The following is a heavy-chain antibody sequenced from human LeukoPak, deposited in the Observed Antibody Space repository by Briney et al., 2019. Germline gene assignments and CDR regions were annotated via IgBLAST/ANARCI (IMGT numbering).Heavy chain of an antibody. Sequence: GGSLRLSCAASRFTFSSSWMSWVRQAPGKGLECVANIKQDGSEKNYVASVKGRFTISRDNAKNSLYLQMNSLRAEDTAVYYCTPYSSSSGSFQHWGQGTLVTVSS. CDR2: IKQDGSEK. J-gene: IGHJ1*01. V-gene: IGHV3-7*01. CDR3: TPYSSSSGSFQH. D-gene: IGHD6-6*01. CDR1: RFTFSSSW.